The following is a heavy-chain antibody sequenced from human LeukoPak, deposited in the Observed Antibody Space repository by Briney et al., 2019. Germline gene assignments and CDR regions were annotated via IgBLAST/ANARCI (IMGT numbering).Heavy chain of an antibody. CDR3: ARDLDTAMVGGHDY. Sequence: GGSLRLSCAASGFTFSSFAMTWVRQAPGKGLEWVSGIGGSGSSTYYADSVKGRFTISRDNAKNSLYLQMNSLRAEDTAVYYCARDLDTAMVGGHDYWGQGTLVTVSS. V-gene: IGHV3-23*01. CDR1: GFTFSSFA. CDR2: IGGSGSST. D-gene: IGHD5-18*01. J-gene: IGHJ4*02.